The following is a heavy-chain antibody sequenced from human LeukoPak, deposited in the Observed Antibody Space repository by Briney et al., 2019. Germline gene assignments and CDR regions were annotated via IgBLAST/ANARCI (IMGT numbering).Heavy chain of an antibody. CDR2: IYYSGST. CDR3: ARVRYSYELDY. V-gene: IGHV4-39*07. D-gene: IGHD5-18*01. J-gene: IGHJ4*02. CDR1: GGSISSSSYY. Sequence: PSETLSLTCTVSGGSISSSSYYWGWLRQPPGKGLEWIGSIYYSGSTYYNPSLKSRVTISVDTAKNQLSLKLSSVTAADTAVYYCARVRYSYELDYWGQGTLVTVSS.